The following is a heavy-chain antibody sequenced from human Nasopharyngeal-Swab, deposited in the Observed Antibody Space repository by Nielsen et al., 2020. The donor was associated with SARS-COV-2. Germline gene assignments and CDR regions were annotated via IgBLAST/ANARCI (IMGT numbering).Heavy chain of an antibody. CDR1: GFTFSNYA. V-gene: IGHV3-23*01. CDR3: AKVKSGTSYDAFDI. J-gene: IGHJ3*02. CDR2: IRVSGDTT. D-gene: IGHD1-26*01. Sequence: GGSLRLSSTASGFTFSNYAMTWVRQAPGKGLEWVSSIRVSGDTTYYADSVKGRFTISRDSSKNTLYLQMNSLRAEDTALYYCAKVKSGTSYDAFDIWGQGTMVTVSS.